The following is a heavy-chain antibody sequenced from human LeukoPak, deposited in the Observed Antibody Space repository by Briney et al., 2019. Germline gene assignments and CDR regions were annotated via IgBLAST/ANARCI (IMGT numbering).Heavy chain of an antibody. CDR3: ASRVATIRPGVYYYYYMDV. D-gene: IGHD5-12*01. CDR1: GGTFSSYA. V-gene: IGHV1-69*13. J-gene: IGHJ6*03. Sequence: SVKVSCKASGGTFSSYAISWVRQAPGQGLEWMGGIIPIFGTANYAQKFQGRVTITVDESTSTAYMELSSLRSEDTAVYYCASRVATIRPGVYYYYYMDVWGKGTMVTVSS. CDR2: IIPIFGTA.